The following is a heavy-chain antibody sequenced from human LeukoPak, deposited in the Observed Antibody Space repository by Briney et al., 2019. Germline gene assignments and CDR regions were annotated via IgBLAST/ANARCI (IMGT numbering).Heavy chain of an antibody. D-gene: IGHD4-17*01. V-gene: IGHV3-11*04. CDR2: ISSSGSTI. J-gene: IGHJ4*02. CDR3: ARLRDYGDFYFDY. Sequence: GGSLRLSCAASGFTFSDYYMSWIRQAPGKGLEWVSYISSSGSTIYYADSVKGRFTISRDNAKNSLYLQMNGLRAEDTAVYYCARLRDYGDFYFDYWGQGTLVTVSS. CDR1: GFTFSDYY.